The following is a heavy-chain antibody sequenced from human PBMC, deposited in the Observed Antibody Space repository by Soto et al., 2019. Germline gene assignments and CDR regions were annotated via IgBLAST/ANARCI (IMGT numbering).Heavy chain of an antibody. Sequence: EVQLVESGGGLVQPGGSMSLSCAASGFTFSSYWMHWVRQAPGTGLVWVSRINSDGRSTSYADSVKGRSTISRDNAKNTLYLQMKSLRAEDTAVYYCARDGRIAEAGTYYYYGMDVCGQGTTVTV. D-gene: IGHD6-13*01. CDR2: INSDGRST. CDR1: GFTFSSYW. J-gene: IGHJ6*02. V-gene: IGHV3-74*01. CDR3: ARDGRIAEAGTYYYYGMDV.